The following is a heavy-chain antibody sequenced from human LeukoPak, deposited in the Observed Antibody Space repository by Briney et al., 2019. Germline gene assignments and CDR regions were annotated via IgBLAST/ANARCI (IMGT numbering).Heavy chain of an antibody. CDR1: GYSISSGYY. V-gene: IGHV4-38-2*02. CDR2: IYHSGST. J-gene: IGHJ4*02. Sequence: TETLSLTCTVSGYSISSGYYWGWIRQPPGKGLEWIGSIYHSGSTYYNPSLKSRVTISVDTSRNQFSLKLSSVTAADTAVYYCARKPDYFDYWGQGTLLTVSS. CDR3: ARKPDYFDY.